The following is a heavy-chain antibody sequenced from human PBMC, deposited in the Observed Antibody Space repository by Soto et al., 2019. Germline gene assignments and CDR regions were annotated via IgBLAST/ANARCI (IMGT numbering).Heavy chain of an antibody. D-gene: IGHD3-22*01. CDR2: LYPDGRA. V-gene: IGHV3-53*01. Sequence: GGSLRLSCAASGFTVSSNYLTWVRQAPGKWLKWVSVLYPDGRAYYADSVKGRFTISTDNSKNSVYLQMNTLRAEDTAVYYCARGLGREYYDSSGYSCWFDPWGQGTLVTVSS. CDR3: ARGLGREYYDSSGYSCWFDP. J-gene: IGHJ5*02. CDR1: GFTVSSNY.